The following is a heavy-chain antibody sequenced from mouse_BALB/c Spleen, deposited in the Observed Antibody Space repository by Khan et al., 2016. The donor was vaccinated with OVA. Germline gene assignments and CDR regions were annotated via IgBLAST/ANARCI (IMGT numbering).Heavy chain of an antibody. D-gene: IGHD1-1*01. CDR2: INTYTGEP. V-gene: IGHV9-3-1*01. J-gene: IGHJ3*01. CDR1: GYIFTNYG. Sequence: QIQLVQSGPELKKPGETVKISCKASGYIFTNYGMNWVKQAPGQGLKWMGWINTYTGEPTYADDFRGRFVFSLETSASTAYLQINNLKNEETATYFCARGAFYYGRGKNAWFAYGGQGTLVTVSA. CDR3: ARGAFYYGRGKNAWFAY.